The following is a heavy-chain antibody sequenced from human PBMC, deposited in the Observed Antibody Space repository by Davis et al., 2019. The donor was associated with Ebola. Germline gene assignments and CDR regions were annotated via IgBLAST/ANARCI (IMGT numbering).Heavy chain of an antibody. J-gene: IGHJ3*02. V-gene: IGHV1-2*02. CDR1: GYTFTGYY. Sequence: ASVKVSCKASGYTFTGYYMHWVRQAPGQGLEWMGWINPNSGGTNYAQKFQGRVTMTEDTSTDTAYMELSSLRSDDTAVYYCARARGGTEYDAFDIWGQGTMVTVSS. CDR3: ARARGGTEYDAFDI. CDR2: INPNSGGT. D-gene: IGHD2-8*02.